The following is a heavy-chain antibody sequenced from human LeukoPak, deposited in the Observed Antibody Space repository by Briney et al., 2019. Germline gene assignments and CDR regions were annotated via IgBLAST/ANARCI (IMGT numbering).Heavy chain of an antibody. CDR3: ARGLAAAPRINDY. V-gene: IGHV3-23*01. CDR2: ISGSGGAT. CDR1: GFTFSTYA. Sequence: PGGSLRLSCVASGFTFSTYAMCWVRQVPGKGLEWVSGISGSGGATYYTDSVKGRFTISRDNSKNTLYLQMNSLRAEDTALYYCARGLAAAPRINDYWGQGTLVTVSS. J-gene: IGHJ4*02. D-gene: IGHD6-13*01.